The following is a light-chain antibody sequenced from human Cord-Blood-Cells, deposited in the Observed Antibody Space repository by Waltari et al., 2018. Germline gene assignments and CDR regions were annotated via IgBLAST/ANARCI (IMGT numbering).Light chain of an antibody. CDR1: SSAVGGYNY. Sequence: QSALTQPASVSGSPGQSITISCTGTSSAVGGYNYVSWYQPHPGKAPKLMIYDVSNRPSGVSNRFSGSKSGNTASLTISGLQAEDEADYYCSSYTSSSTYVVFGGGTKLTVL. CDR3: SSYTSSSTYVV. J-gene: IGLJ2*01. V-gene: IGLV2-14*01. CDR2: DVS.